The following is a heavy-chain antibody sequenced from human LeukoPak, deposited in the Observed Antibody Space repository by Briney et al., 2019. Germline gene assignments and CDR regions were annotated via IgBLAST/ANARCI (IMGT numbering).Heavy chain of an antibody. Sequence: PGGSLRLSCAASGFTFSNYDMSWVRQAPGKGLEWVSVISGSGGSTYYADSVKGRFTISRDNSKNTLYLQMNSLRAEDTAVYYCAKDLLLGTTHDYWGQGTLVTVSS. CDR3: AKDLLLGTTHDY. J-gene: IGHJ4*02. CDR2: ISGSGGST. D-gene: IGHD1-26*01. V-gene: IGHV3-23*01. CDR1: GFTFSNYD.